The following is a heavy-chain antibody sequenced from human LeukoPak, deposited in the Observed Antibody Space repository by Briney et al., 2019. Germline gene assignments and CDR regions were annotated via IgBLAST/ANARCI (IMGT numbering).Heavy chain of an antibody. V-gene: IGHV3-13*01. CDR2: IGTAGDT. CDR3: ARGRFGQAFDY. D-gene: IGHD3-10*01. Sequence: WGSLSLSCAASGFTFSSYDMRWVRQATGKGLEWVSAIGTAGDTYYPGSVKGRFTISRENAKNSLYLQMNSLRAGDTAVYYCARGRFGQAFDYWGQGTLVTVSS. J-gene: IGHJ4*02. CDR1: GFTFSSYD.